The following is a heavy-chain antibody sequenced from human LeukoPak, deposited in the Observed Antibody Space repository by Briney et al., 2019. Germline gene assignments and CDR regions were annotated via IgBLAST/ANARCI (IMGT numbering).Heavy chain of an antibody. CDR2: IYYGGST. J-gene: IGHJ4*02. V-gene: IGHV4-59*01. Sequence: SETLSLTCTVSGGSIGSYYWSWIRQPPGKGLEWIGYIYYGGSTNYNPSLKSRVTISVDTSKNQFSLKLSSVTAADTAVYYCARAVAGDYWGQGTLVTVSS. CDR3: ARAVAGDY. D-gene: IGHD6-19*01. CDR1: GGSIGSYY.